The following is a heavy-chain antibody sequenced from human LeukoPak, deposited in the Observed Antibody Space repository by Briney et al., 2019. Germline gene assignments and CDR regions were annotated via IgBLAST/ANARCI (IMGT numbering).Heavy chain of an antibody. CDR1: GFSLSSNY. D-gene: IGHD4/OR15-4a*01. CDR2: MYSGGNT. J-gene: IGHJ3*02. V-gene: IGHV3-66*01. Sequence: GGSLRLSCAASGFSLSSNYMGWVRQAPGKGLEWVSVMYSGGNTYYADSVKGRFTISRDNSKNTLDLQMNSLRAEDTAVYYCARGKGANNLDAFDIWGQGTMVTVSS. CDR3: ARGKGANNLDAFDI.